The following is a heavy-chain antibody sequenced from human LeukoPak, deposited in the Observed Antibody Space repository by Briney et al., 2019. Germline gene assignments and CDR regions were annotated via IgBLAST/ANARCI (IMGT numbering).Heavy chain of an antibody. CDR3: ASLGYCSSTSCSYYFDY. V-gene: IGHV4-59*01. CDR1: GGSISSYY. J-gene: IGHJ4*02. Sequence: SETLFLTCTVSGGSISSYYWSWIRQPPGKGLEWIGYIYYSGSTNYNPSLKSRVTISVDTSKNQFSLKLSSVTAADTAVYYCASLGYCSSTSCSYYFDYWGQGTLVTVSS. CDR2: IYYSGST. D-gene: IGHD2-2*01.